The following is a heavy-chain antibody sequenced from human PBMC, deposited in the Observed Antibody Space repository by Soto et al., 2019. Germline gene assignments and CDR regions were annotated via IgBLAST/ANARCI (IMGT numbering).Heavy chain of an antibody. CDR1: GFTFSSYA. V-gene: IGHV3-64D*06. CDR3: VKVGSRVSYSSSHDY. CDR2: ISSNGGST. J-gene: IGHJ4*02. D-gene: IGHD6-13*01. Sequence: GSLRLSCSASGFTFSSYAMHWVRQAPGKGLEYVSAISSNGGSTYYADSVKGRSTISRDNSKNTLYLQMSSLRAEDTAVYYCVKVGSRVSYSSSHDYWGQGTLVTVSS.